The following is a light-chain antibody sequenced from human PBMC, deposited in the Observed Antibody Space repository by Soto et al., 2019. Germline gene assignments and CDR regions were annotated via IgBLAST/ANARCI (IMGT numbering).Light chain of an antibody. CDR1: SSNIGNNY. CDR2: DND. CDR3: ATWDSSLSAGV. J-gene: IGLJ2*01. V-gene: IGLV1-51*01. Sequence: QSVLTQPPSVSAAPGQKVTISCSGSSSNIGNNYVSWYQQLPGTAPKLLIYDNDKRPSGIPDRFSGSKSGTSATLGVTGLQTGDEADYYCATWDSSLSAGVFGGGTQLT.